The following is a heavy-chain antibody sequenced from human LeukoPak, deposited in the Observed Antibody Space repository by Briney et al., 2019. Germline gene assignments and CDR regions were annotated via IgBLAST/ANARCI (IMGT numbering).Heavy chain of an antibody. D-gene: IGHD3-22*01. CDR2: INSDGRST. J-gene: IGHJ4*02. V-gene: IGHV3-74*01. CDR1: GFTFSNYW. CDR3: ARYYYDSSGYYYFDY. Sequence: PGGSLRLSCAASGFTFSNYWMHWVRQAPGKGLVWVSRINSDGRSTNYADSVKGRFTISRDNAKNSLYLQMNSLRAEDTAMYYCARYYYDSSGYYYFDYWGQGTLVTVSS.